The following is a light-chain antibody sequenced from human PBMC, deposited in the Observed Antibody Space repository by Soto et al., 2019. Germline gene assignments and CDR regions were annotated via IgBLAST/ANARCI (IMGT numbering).Light chain of an antibody. J-gene: IGKJ1*01. Sequence: DIQMTQSPSTLSASIGDRVTITCRASQSISSWLAWYQQTPGKAPKLLIYKATSSESGVSSRFSGRGSGTVFRLTISSLQPDASATYYCQPYKSYWTFGQGTKVEIK. CDR3: QPYKSYWT. CDR2: KAT. CDR1: QSISSW. V-gene: IGKV1-5*03.